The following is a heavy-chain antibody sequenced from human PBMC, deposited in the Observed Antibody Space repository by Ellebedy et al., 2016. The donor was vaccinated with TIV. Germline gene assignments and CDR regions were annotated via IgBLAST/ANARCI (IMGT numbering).Heavy chain of an antibody. CDR2: VNQDGSGK. V-gene: IGHV3-7*04. CDR1: GLTFSSYW. Sequence: PGGSLRLSCAASGLTFSSYWMSWVRQAPGKGLEWVANVNQDGSGKNYANSVKGRFTISRDNAKNSLYLQMNSLRVEDTAVYYCAKDAFSRGDYWGQGTLVTVSS. CDR3: AKDAFSRGDY. D-gene: IGHD3-3*02. J-gene: IGHJ4*02.